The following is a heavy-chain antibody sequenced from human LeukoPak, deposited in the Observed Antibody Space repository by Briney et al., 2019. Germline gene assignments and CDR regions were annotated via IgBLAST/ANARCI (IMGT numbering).Heavy chain of an antibody. V-gene: IGHV1-2*02. CDR2: IIPNSGGT. CDR3: AFRRRDGYTFGY. J-gene: IGHJ4*02. CDR1: GYTFTDYY. Sequence: ASVKVSCKASGYTFTDYYMHWVRQGPGQGLEWMGWIIPNSGGTNYAQKFQGRVTMTRDTSISTAYMELSRLRSDDTAVYYCAFRRRDGYTFGYWGQGTLVTVSS. D-gene: IGHD5-24*01.